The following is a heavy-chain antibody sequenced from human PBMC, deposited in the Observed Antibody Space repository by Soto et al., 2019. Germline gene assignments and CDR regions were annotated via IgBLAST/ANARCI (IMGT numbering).Heavy chain of an antibody. CDR2: LGPDGRNT. J-gene: IGHJ4*02. D-gene: IGHD4-17*01. CDR3: VKQMTTWTDSFFDF. CDR1: EFSFSRYA. Sequence: LRLSCVASEFSFSRYAMTWVRQAAGKGLQWVAGLGPDGRNTFYGESVRGRFTISRDNSRNTLYLQMSSLRAEDTAVYFCVKQMTTWTDSFFDFWGQGIQVTVSS. V-gene: IGHV3-23*01.